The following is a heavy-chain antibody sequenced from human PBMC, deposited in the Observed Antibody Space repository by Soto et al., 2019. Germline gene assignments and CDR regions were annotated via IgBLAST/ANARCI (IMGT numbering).Heavy chain of an antibody. V-gene: IGHV4-39*01. Sequence: SETLSLTCTVSGGSISSSSYYWGWIRQPPGKGLEWIGSIYYSGSTYYNPSLKSRVTISVDTSKNQFSLKLSSVTAADTAVYYCARHGPQMLQWPGDAFDIWGQGTMVTVSS. CDR1: GGSISSSSYY. J-gene: IGHJ3*02. D-gene: IGHD6-19*01. CDR2: IYYSGST. CDR3: ARHGPQMLQWPGDAFDI.